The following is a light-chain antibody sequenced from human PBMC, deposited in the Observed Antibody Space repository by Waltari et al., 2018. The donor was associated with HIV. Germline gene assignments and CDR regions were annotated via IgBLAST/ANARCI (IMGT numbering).Light chain of an antibody. V-gene: IGLV1-47*01. CDR1: YSNFGSFS. CDR2: QNN. J-gene: IGLJ2*01. CDR3: AAWDATPKSHWI. Sequence: QSALIHPPSVSGTPGQQVIISCSVTYSNFGSFSVPWYLHLPGTTPTLLIYQNNQRPSGVSDRFTGSKSVSSASLVISGLRGDDEGDYFCAAWDATPKSHWIFGGGTSLTVL.